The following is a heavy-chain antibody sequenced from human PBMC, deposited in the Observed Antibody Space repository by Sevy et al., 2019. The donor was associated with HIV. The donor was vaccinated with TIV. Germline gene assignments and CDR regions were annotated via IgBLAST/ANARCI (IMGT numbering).Heavy chain of an antibody. CDR3: ARGDSTYSYNWFDP. CDR1: GFTFSSYG. CDR2: ISSSSSTI. V-gene: IGHV3-48*01. D-gene: IGHD3-16*01. J-gene: IGHJ5*02. Sequence: GGSLRLSCAASGFTFSSYGMHWVRQAPGKGLEWVSYISSSSSTIYYADSVKGRFTISRDNAKNSLYLQMNSLRAEDTAVYYCARGDSTYSYNWFDPWGQGTLVTVSS.